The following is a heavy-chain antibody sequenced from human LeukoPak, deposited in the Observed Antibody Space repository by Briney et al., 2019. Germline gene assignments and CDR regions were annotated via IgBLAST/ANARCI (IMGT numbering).Heavy chain of an antibody. D-gene: IGHD5-18*01. CDR2: ITNTGATV. CDR1: GFTFSDYY. CDR3: ARRATTERGHSYGLDF. V-gene: IGHV3-11*04. J-gene: IGHJ4*02. Sequence: PGGSLRLSCAASGFTFSDYYMSWIRQAPGKGLEWVSYITNTGATVYYADSVKGRFTISRDNAKNSLYLQMNSLRAEDTAMYYCARRATTERGHSYGLDFWGQGTLVTVSS.